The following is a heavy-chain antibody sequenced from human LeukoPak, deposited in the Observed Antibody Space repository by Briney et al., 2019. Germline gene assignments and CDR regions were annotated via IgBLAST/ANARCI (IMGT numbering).Heavy chain of an antibody. J-gene: IGHJ6*03. CDR2: IRYDGSNK. CDR3: AKDTSGWPTWYYYYMDV. CDR1: GFTFSSYG. V-gene: IGHV3-30*02. Sequence: GGSLRLSYAASGFTFSSYGMHWVRQAPGKGLEWVAFIRYDGSNKYYADSVKGRFTISRDNSKNTLYLQMNSLRAEDTAVYYCAKDTSGWPTWYYYYMDVWGKGTTVTVSS. D-gene: IGHD6-19*01.